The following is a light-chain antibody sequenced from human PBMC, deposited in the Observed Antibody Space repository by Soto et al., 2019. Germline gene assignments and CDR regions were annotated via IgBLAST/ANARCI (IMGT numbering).Light chain of an antibody. Sequence: EIVLTQSPGTLSLSPGERATLSCRASQSVSSSYLAWYQQKPGQAPRLLINGASSRATGIPDRFSGSGSGTDFTLTISRLEPEDFAVYYCQQYGSSPPITFGGGTKVEIK. J-gene: IGKJ4*01. V-gene: IGKV3-20*01. CDR1: QSVSSSY. CDR2: GAS. CDR3: QQYGSSPPIT.